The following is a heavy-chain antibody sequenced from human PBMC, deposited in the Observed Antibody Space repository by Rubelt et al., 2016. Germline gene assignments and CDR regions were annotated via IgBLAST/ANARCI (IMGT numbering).Heavy chain of an antibody. D-gene: IGHD2-15*01. Sequence: QVQLVQSGAEVKKPGASVKVSCKVSGYTLTELSMHWVRQAPGKGLEWMGGFDPEDGETIYEQKFQGRVTRTEDTSTDTAYMELSSLRSEDTAVYYCATASPYCSGGSCYWGQGTLVTVSS. CDR1: GYTLTELS. V-gene: IGHV1-24*01. CDR3: ATASPYCSGGSCY. J-gene: IGHJ4*02. CDR2: FDPEDGET.